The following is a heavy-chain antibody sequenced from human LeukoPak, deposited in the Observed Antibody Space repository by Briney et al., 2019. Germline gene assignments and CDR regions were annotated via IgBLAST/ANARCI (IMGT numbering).Heavy chain of an antibody. V-gene: IGHV3-53*01. Sequence: ETLSLTCTVSGGSISSSSYYWGWIRQPPGKGLDWVSGLYAGGSTYYAGSVTGRFTISRDDSKNTLYLQMNSLRAEDTAVYYCAKGRGPLYDSADYWGQGTLVTVSS. J-gene: IGHJ4*02. D-gene: IGHD3-16*01. CDR1: GGSISSSSYY. CDR3: AKGRGPLYDSADY. CDR2: LYAGGST.